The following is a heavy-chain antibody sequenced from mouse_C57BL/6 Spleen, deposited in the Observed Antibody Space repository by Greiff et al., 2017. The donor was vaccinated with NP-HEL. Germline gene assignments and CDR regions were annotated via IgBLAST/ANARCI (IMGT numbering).Heavy chain of an antibody. D-gene: IGHD2-2*01. J-gene: IGHJ4*01. Sequence: QVQLQQPGTELVKPGASVKLSCKASGYTFTSYWMHWVKQRPGQGLEWIGNINPSNGGTNYNEKFKSKATLTVDKSSSTAYMQLSSLTSEDSAVSSCAREAGYDYYAMDYWGQGTSVTVSS. CDR3: AREAGYDYYAMDY. CDR2: INPSNGGT. V-gene: IGHV1-53*01. CDR1: GYTFTSYW.